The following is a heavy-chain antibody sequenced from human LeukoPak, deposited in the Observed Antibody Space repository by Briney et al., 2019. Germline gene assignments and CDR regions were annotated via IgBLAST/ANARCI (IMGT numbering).Heavy chain of an antibody. CDR3: ARARDYRQNYYYYYYMDV. D-gene: IGHD4-17*01. Sequence: SVKVSCKASGGTFSSYAISWVRQAPGQGLECMGGIIPIFGTANYAQKFQGRVTITADKSTSTAYMELSSLRSEDTAVYYCARARDYRQNYYYYYYMDVWGKGTTVTVSS. CDR2: IIPIFGTA. J-gene: IGHJ6*03. CDR1: GGTFSSYA. V-gene: IGHV1-69*06.